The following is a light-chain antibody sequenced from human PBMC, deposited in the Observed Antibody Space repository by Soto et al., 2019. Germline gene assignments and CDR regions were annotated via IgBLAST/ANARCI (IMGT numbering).Light chain of an antibody. V-gene: IGKV1-9*01. J-gene: IGKJ5*01. CDR2: SAS. CDR1: QGISSY. Sequence: DIQLTQSPSFLSASVGDRVTITCRASQGISSYSAWYQQKPGEAPKLLIYSASTLQTGVPSRFSGSGSGTEFTLTISSLQPEDFATYYCQQLDSSPITFGQGTRLEIK. CDR3: QQLDSSPIT.